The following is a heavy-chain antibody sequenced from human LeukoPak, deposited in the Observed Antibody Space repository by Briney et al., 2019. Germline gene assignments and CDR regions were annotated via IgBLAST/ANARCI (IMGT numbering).Heavy chain of an antibody. D-gene: IGHD3-10*01. CDR2: ISSSSSYI. CDR1: GFTFSSYG. Sequence: GGSLRLSCAASGFTFSSYGMHWVRQAPGKGLEWVSSISSSSSYIYYADSVKGRFTISRDNAKNSLYLQMNSLRAEDTAVYYCASITMVRGVNKGFDPWGQGTLVTVSS. CDR3: ASITMVRGVNKGFDP. V-gene: IGHV3-21*01. J-gene: IGHJ5*02.